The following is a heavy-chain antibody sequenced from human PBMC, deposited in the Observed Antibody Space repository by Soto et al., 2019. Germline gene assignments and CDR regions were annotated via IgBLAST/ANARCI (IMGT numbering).Heavy chain of an antibody. CDR2: ISWDGRRT. CDR3: TTAHYGDYPNLFDS. D-gene: IGHD4-17*01. CDR1: GFKFDDYS. Sequence: EVQLVESGGAVVQPGGSLRLSCATSGFKFDDYSMHWVRQTPGKGLEWVCLISWDGRRTNYADSVRGRFTISRDSSKNSLYLQMNSLRSEDTALYYCTTAHYGDYPNLFDSWGHGTLVTVSS. J-gene: IGHJ5*01. V-gene: IGHV3-43*01.